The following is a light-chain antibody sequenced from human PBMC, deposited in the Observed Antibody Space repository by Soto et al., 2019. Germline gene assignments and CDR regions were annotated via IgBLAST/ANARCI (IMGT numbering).Light chain of an antibody. CDR2: SND. J-gene: IGLJ2*01. CDR3: ASWDDSRKGVV. V-gene: IGLV1-44*01. Sequence: QSVLTQPPSASGTPGQTVTIPCSGSSSNIGSNTVTCYQHLPGTAPKLLIYSNDQRPSGVPDRFSGSTSGTSASLATSGRQYEDEADYYCASWDDSRKGVVFGGGTKLTVL. CDR1: SSNIGSNT.